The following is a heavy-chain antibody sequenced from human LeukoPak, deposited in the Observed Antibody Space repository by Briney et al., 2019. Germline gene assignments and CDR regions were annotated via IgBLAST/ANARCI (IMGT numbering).Heavy chain of an antibody. Sequence: GGSLRLSCAASGFTFRSYAMSWVRQAPGKGLEWVSGITVSGSTTYYADSVKGRFTISRDNSKNTLYLQMNSLRAEDTAVYYCARGIVVVPAALYYFDYWGQRTLVTVSS. CDR2: ITVSGSTT. CDR3: ARGIVVVPAALYYFDY. J-gene: IGHJ4*02. D-gene: IGHD2-2*01. CDR1: GFTFRSYA. V-gene: IGHV3-23*01.